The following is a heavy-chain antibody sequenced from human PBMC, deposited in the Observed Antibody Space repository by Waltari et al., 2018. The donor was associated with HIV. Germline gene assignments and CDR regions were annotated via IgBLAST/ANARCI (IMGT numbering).Heavy chain of an antibody. CDR1: GFTFSVYV. J-gene: IGHJ4*02. V-gene: IGHV3-23*04. Sequence: EVQLVESGGGLVQPGESLRLSCAASGFTFSVYVMTWDRQAPGKGLQWVAGISGNGGSRYYTDSVKGRFTISRDNSKKTLYLQMDSLRAEDTAVYYCAKVPVLPTGREDYWGQGTLVTVSS. D-gene: IGHD2-2*01. CDR2: ISGNGGSR. CDR3: AKVPVLPTGREDY.